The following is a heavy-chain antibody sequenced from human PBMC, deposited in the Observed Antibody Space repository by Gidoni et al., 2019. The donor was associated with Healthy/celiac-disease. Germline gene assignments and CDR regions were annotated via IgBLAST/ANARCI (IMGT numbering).Heavy chain of an antibody. D-gene: IGHD2-2*01. CDR3: AREPEDFFCSSTSCPFYYYGMDV. CDR2: ISSSSSTI. CDR1: GFTFSSYS. V-gene: IGHV3-48*02. J-gene: IGHJ6*02. Sequence: EVQLVESGGGLVQPGGSLRLSCAASGFTFSSYSMNWVRQAPGKGLEWVSYISSSSSTIYYADSVKGRFTISRDNAKNSLYLQMNSLRDEDTAVYYCAREPEDFFCSSTSCPFYYYGMDVWGQGTTVTVSS.